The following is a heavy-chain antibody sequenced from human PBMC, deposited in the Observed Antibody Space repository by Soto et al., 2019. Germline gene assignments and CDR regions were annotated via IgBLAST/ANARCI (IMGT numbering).Heavy chain of an antibody. V-gene: IGHV3-11*01. CDR1: GFTFSDYY. CDR3: ARDVEYYDSSGTDDAFDI. Sequence: PGGSLRLSCAASGFTFSDYYMSWIRQAPGKWLEWVSYISSSGSTIYYADSVKGRFTISRDNAKNSLYLQMNSLRAEDTAVYYCARDVEYYDSSGTDDAFDIWGQGXMVTVSS. J-gene: IGHJ3*02. D-gene: IGHD3-22*01. CDR2: ISSSGSTI.